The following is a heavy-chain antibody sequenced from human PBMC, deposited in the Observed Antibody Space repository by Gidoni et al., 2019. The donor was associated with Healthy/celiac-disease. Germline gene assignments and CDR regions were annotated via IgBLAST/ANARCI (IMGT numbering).Heavy chain of an antibody. CDR1: GGSIRSSNG. J-gene: IGHJ3*02. D-gene: IGHD5-18*01. CDR2: IYHSGST. CDR3: ANRVDTAMAAGAFDI. V-gene: IGHV4-4*02. Sequence: QVQLQESGPGLVKPSGTLSLTCAVSGGSIRSSNGWSWVRQPPGKGREWIGEIYHSGSTNYNPSLKSRVTISVDKSKNQFSLKLSSVTAADTAVYYCANRVDTAMAAGAFDIWGQGTMVTVSS.